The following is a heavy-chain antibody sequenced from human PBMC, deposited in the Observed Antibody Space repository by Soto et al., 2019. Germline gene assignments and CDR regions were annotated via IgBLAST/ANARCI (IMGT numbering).Heavy chain of an antibody. CDR3: ARVVAATRDLDY. CDR1: GGSFSGYD. J-gene: IGHJ4*02. CDR2: INHSGST. Sequence: TSETLSLTCAVYGGSFSGYDWSWIRQPPGKGLEWIGEINHSGSTNYNPSLKSRVTISVDTSKNQFSLKLSSVTAADTAVYYCARVVAATRDLDYWGQGTLVTSPQ. D-gene: IGHD2-15*01. V-gene: IGHV4-34*01.